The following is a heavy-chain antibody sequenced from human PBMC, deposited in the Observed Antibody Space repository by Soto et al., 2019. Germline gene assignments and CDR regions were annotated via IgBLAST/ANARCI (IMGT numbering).Heavy chain of an antibody. J-gene: IGHJ6*02. CDR1: GFTFSSYG. CDR2: IWYDGSNK. Sequence: GGSLRLSCAASGFTFSSYGMHWVRQAPGKGLEWVAVIWYDGSNKYYADSVKGRFTISRDNSKNTLYLQMNSLRAEDTAVYYCAREGARGGGSSSPSYGMDVWGQGTTVTVSS. D-gene: IGHD6-6*01. V-gene: IGHV3-33*01. CDR3: AREGARGGGSSSPSYGMDV.